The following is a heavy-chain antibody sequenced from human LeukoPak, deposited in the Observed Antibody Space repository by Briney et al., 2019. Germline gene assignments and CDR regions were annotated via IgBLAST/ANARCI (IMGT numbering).Heavy chain of an antibody. Sequence: GGSLRLSCVASGFTFSNYWMNWVRQAPGKGLEWVANIKQDGSEKYYADPVKGRFTISRDNAQNSVYLQMNSVRAEDTAVYYCARIGYSSSCFDYWGQGTPVTVSS. CDR3: ARIGYSSSCFDY. V-gene: IGHV3-7*01. CDR2: IKQDGSEK. CDR1: GFTFSNYW. J-gene: IGHJ4*02. D-gene: IGHD6-13*01.